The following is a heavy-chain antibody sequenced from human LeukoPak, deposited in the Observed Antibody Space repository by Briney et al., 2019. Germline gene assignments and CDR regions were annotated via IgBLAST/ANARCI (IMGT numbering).Heavy chain of an antibody. CDR1: GGSISSSSYY. V-gene: IGHV4-39*01. J-gene: IGHJ6*02. CDR2: IYYSGST. CDR3: ARDAGYCSSTSCYILGDSYYGMDV. Sequence: SETLSLTCTVSGGSISSSSYYWGWIRQPPGKGLEWIGSIYYSGSTYYNPSLKSRVTISVDTSKNQFSLKLSSVTAADTAVYYCARDAGYCSSTSCYILGDSYYGMDVWGQGTTVTVSS. D-gene: IGHD2-2*02.